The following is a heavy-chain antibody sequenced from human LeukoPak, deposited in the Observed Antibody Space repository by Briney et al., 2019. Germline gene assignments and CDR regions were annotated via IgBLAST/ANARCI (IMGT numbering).Heavy chain of an antibody. Sequence: GGSLRLSCAASGFTFSSYAMSWVRQAPGKGLEWVSAISGSGGSTYYADSVKGRFTIYRDNSKNTLYLQMNSLRAEDTAVYYCARGGDNVVVPAAVPLYYYYGMDVWGQGTTVTVSS. J-gene: IGHJ6*02. V-gene: IGHV3-23*01. CDR2: ISGSGGST. D-gene: IGHD2-2*01. CDR1: GFTFSSYA. CDR3: ARGGDNVVVPAAVPLYYYYGMDV.